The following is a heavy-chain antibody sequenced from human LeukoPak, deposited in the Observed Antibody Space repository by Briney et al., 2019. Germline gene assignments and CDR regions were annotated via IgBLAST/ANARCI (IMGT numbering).Heavy chain of an antibody. CDR1: GYTFTGYY. CDR3: ARDYHLGAKHPDAFDI. V-gene: IGHV1-2*02. D-gene: IGHD1-26*01. Sequence: GASVKVSCKASGYTFTGYYMHWVRQAPGQGLEWMGWINPNSGGTNYAQKFQGRVTMTRDTSISTAYMELSRLRSDDTAVYYCARDYHLGAKHPDAFDIWGQGTMVTVSS. J-gene: IGHJ3*02. CDR2: INPNSGGT.